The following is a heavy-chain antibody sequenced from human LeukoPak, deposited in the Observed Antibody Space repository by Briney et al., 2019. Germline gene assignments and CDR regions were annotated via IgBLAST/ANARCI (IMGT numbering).Heavy chain of an antibody. J-gene: IGHJ4*02. Sequence: ASVKVSCKASGYTFTGYYMHWVRQAPEQGLEWMGWINPNSGGTNYAQKFQGRVTMTRDTSISTAYMELSRLRSGDTAVYYCARELWSGSYYVRAFDYWGQGTLVTVSS. V-gene: IGHV1-2*02. D-gene: IGHD1-26*01. CDR1: GYTFTGYY. CDR3: ARELWSGSYYVRAFDY. CDR2: INPNSGGT.